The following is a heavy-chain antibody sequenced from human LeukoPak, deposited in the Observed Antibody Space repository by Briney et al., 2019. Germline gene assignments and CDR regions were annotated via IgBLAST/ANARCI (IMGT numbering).Heavy chain of an antibody. V-gene: IGHV3-9*01. CDR3: AKDLRSMIVVGGFNH. D-gene: IGHD3-22*01. Sequence: GRSLRLSCAASGFTFDDDAMHWVRHAPGKGLEWVAGISWNSGSIGYADSVKGRFTISRDNAKNSLYLQMNSLRPEDTALYYCAKDLRSMIVVGGFNHWGQGTLVTVSS. CDR2: ISWNSGSI. CDR1: GFTFDDDA. J-gene: IGHJ4*02.